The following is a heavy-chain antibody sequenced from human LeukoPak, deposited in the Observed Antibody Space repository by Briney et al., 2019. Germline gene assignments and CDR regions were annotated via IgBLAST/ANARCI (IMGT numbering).Heavy chain of an antibody. Sequence: KSSETLSLTCTVSGGSISSGDYYWSWIRQPPGKGLEWIGYIYYSGSTYYNPSLKSRVTISVDTSKNQFSLKLSSVTAADTAVYYCARDQRDSSGWWYDLWGRGTLVTVSS. J-gene: IGHJ2*01. CDR1: GGSISSGDYY. D-gene: IGHD6-19*01. CDR3: ARDQRDSSGWWYDL. V-gene: IGHV4-30-4*01. CDR2: IYYSGST.